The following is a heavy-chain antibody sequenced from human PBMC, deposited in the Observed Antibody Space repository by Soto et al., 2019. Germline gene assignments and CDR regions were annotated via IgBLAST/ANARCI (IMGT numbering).Heavy chain of an antibody. J-gene: IGHJ4*02. CDR3: ARDPGGHYCTSTSCLYFFDH. D-gene: IGHD2-2*01. CDR1: GFTFSNHA. Sequence: EVPLLESGGALVQPGGSLRLSCAASGFTFSNHAMNWVRQAPGKGLEWVSTISDSGSTYYADSVKGRFTISRDNSKNTLYLQMISLRAEGTAVYYCARDPGGHYCTSTSCLYFFDHWGQGTLVIVSS. V-gene: IGHV3-23*01. CDR2: ISDSGST.